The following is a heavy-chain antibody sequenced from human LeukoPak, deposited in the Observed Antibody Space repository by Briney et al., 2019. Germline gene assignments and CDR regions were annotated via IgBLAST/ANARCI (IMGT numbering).Heavy chain of an antibody. CDR3: ASSRGYGDPDAFDL. CDR1: GYTFTGYY. Sequence: ASVTVTCKASGYTFTGYYMHWVRQAPGQGLEWMGWINPKSGDTNYAQKFQGRVTMTRDTSISTAYMELSRLRSEDTAVYYCASSRGYGDPDAFDLWGQGKIVTVSS. V-gene: IGHV1-2*02. J-gene: IGHJ3*01. CDR2: INPKSGDT. D-gene: IGHD4-17*01.